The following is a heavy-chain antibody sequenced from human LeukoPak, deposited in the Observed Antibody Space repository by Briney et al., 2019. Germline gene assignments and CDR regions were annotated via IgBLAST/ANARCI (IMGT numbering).Heavy chain of an antibody. V-gene: IGHV4-39*01. D-gene: IGHD3-22*01. CDR3: ARVVYYYDVSGYSFDL. J-gene: IGHJ2*01. Sequence: SETLSLTCSVAGCSISTSDYYWGWIRQTPGKGLEWIASIYYTGSTYYRPSLRSRATMSVDTAKNQFSLELSTVTAADTAVYYCARVVYYYDVSGYSFDLWGRGTLVTVSS. CDR1: GCSISTSDYY. CDR2: IYYTGST.